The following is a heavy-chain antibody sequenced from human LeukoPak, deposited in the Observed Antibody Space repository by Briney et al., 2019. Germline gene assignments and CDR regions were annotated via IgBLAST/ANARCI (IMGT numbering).Heavy chain of an antibody. CDR2: IYYSGST. J-gene: IGHJ4*02. Sequence: SETLSLTCTVSGGSISSSSFHWGWIRQPPGKGLEWIGSIYYSGSTNYNPSLKSRVTMSVDTSKNQFSLKLSSVTAADTAVYYCARIDRAVAGTIDYWGQGTLVTVSS. CDR3: ARIDRAVAGTIDY. D-gene: IGHD6-19*01. CDR1: GGSISSSSFH. V-gene: IGHV4-39*07.